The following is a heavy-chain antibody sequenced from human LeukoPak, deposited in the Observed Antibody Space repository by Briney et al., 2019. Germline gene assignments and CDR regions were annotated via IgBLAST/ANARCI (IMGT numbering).Heavy chain of an antibody. Sequence: GGSLRLSCAASGFTVSSNYMSWVRQAPGKGLEWVSVIYSGGSTYYADSVKGRFTISRDNSKNTLYLQMNSLRAEDTAVYYCARDTSDSSGWADWFDPWGQGTLVTVSS. V-gene: IGHV3-66*01. CDR3: ARDTSDSSGWADWFDP. J-gene: IGHJ5*02. D-gene: IGHD3-22*01. CDR1: GFTVSSNY. CDR2: IYSGGST.